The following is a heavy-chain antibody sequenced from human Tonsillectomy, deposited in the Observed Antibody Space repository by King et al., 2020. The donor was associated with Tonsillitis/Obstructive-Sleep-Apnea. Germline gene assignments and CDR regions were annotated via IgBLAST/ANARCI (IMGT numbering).Heavy chain of an antibody. Sequence: VQLQQWGAGLLKPSETLSLTCAVYGGSFSGYFWSWIRQPPGKGLEWIGEINHSGSTNYIPSLKSRVTISVDTSKNQFSLNLSSVTAADTALYYCARVGGGTTVTTWAYFDYWGQGTLVTVSS. CDR1: GGSFSGYF. CDR3: ARVGGGTTVTTWAYFDY. V-gene: IGHV4-34*01. J-gene: IGHJ4*02. D-gene: IGHD4-17*01. CDR2: INHSGST.